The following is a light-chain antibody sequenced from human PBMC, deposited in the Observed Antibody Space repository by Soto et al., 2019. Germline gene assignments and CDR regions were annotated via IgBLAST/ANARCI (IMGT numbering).Light chain of an antibody. CDR1: SSDVGGYNY. V-gene: IGLV2-8*01. CDR2: EVT. J-gene: IGLJ3*02. Sequence: QSALTQPPSASGSPGQSVTISCTGTSSDVGGYNYVSWYQQYPGRAPKLMIYEVTKRPSGVPDRFSGSKSGTTASLTVSGLQAEDEAEYYGSSYADSNDFDFVFGGGTKVTVL. CDR3: SSYADSNDFDFV.